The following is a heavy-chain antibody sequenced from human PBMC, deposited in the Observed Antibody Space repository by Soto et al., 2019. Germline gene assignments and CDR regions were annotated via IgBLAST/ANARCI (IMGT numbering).Heavy chain of an antibody. J-gene: IGHJ5*02. Sequence: QVQLVQSGAEVKKPGASVKVSCKPSGYTFTSYPMHWVRQAPGQRLEWMGWINAGNGDTRYSANFQGRVTITRDTSASTVYMELSSLRSEDTAVYYCARLVVDYQLVGGWFDPWGQGTLVTVSA. CDR3: ARLVVDYQLVGGWFDP. CDR2: INAGNGDT. D-gene: IGHD2-15*01. CDR1: GYTFTSYP. V-gene: IGHV1-3*01.